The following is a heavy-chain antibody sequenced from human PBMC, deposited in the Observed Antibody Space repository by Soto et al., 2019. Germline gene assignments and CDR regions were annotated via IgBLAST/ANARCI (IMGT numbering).Heavy chain of an antibody. D-gene: IGHD3-22*01. CDR2: IYPGDSDT. J-gene: IGHJ6*02. V-gene: IGHV5-51*01. CDR3: ARRDLYYDSSGYEGDYYYYGMDV. Sequence: GESLKISCKGSGYSFTSYWIGWVRPMPGKGLEWVGIIYPGDSDTRYSPSFQGQVTISADKSISTDYLQWSSLKASDTAMYYCARRDLYYDSSGYEGDYYYYGMDVWGQGTTVTVSS. CDR1: GYSFTSYW.